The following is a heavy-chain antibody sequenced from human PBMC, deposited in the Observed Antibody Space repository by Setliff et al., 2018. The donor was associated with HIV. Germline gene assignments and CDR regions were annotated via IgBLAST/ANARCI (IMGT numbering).Heavy chain of an antibody. V-gene: IGHV4-34*01. D-gene: IGHD6-19*01. J-gene: IGHJ3*01. CDR3: ARFSSTGWRRAFDV. CDR2: IDHSGST. CDR1: GGAFNDFY. Sequence: SETLSLTFAVYGGAFNDFYWGWIRQPPGKGLEWIGEIDHSGSTNNNPSLESRLTISVDTSKKQFSLRLTSLTAADTAVYFCARFSSTGWRRAFDVWGQGTKVTVSS.